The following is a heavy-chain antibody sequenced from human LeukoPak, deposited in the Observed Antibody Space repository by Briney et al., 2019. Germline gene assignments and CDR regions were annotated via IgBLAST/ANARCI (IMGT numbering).Heavy chain of an antibody. J-gene: IGHJ4*02. D-gene: IGHD1-26*01. CDR2: ISGSDSST. CDR3: ARGPLGWSDY. Sequence: GGSLRLSCAASGFTFSSYAMSWVRQAPGKGLEWVSVISGSDSSTYYAESVKGRFTISRDNSKNTLYLQMNSLRDEDTAMYYCARGPLGWSDYWGQGLLVTVSS. V-gene: IGHV3-23*01. CDR1: GFTFSSYA.